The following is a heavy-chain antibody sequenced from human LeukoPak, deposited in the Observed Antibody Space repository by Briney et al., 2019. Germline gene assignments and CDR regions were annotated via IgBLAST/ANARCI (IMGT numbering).Heavy chain of an antibody. V-gene: IGHV3-7*01. J-gene: IGHJ5*02. CDR1: GASMNTHY. CDR2: IKQDGSEK. Sequence: PSETLSLTCAVSGASMNTHYWSWIRQPPGKGLEWVANIKQDGSEKYYVDSVKGRFTISRDNAKNSLYLQMNSLRAEDTAVYYCARAHDYGRLFDPWGQGTLVTVSS. CDR3: ARAHDYGRLFDP. D-gene: IGHD4-17*01.